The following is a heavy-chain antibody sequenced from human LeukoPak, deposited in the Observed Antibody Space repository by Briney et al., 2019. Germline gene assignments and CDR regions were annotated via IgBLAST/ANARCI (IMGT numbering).Heavy chain of an antibody. Sequence: GGSLRLSCAASGFTFYSYAMSWVRQAPGKGLEWVSAISGSGGSTYYADSVKGRFTISRDNSKNTVYLQMNSLRAEDTAVYYCAKRETIAAAGSSDYWGQGTLVTGSS. J-gene: IGHJ4*02. D-gene: IGHD6-13*01. V-gene: IGHV3-23*01. CDR3: AKRETIAAAGSSDY. CDR1: GFTFYSYA. CDR2: ISGSGGST.